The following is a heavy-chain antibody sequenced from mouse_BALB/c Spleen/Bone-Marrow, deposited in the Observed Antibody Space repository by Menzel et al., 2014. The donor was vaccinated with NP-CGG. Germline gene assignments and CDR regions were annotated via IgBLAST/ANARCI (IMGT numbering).Heavy chain of an antibody. J-gene: IGHJ4*01. V-gene: IGHV1-7*01. CDR1: GYTFTSYW. D-gene: IGHD1-1*01. CDR2: INPSTGNT. Sequence: QVQLKQSGAELAKPGASVKISCKASGYTFTSYWMHWVKQRPGQGLEWIGYINPSTGNTEYNQKFKDKATLTADKSSSTDYVQLRSLTSEYSADYFYARETTTVDYAMDYWGQGTSVTVSS. CDR3: ARETTTVDYAMDY.